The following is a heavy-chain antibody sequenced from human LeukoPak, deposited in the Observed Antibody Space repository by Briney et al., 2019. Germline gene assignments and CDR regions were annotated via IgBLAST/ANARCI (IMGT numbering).Heavy chain of an antibody. CDR3: ARGDILTGSDAFDI. D-gene: IGHD3-9*01. CDR2: ISSSSSYI. CDR1: GFTFSSYS. Sequence: PGGSLRLSCAASGFTFSSYSMNWVRQAPGKGLEWVSSISSSSSYIYYADSVKGRFTISRDNAKNSLYLQMNSLRAEDTAVYYCARGDILTGSDAFDIWGQGTMVTVSS. V-gene: IGHV3-21*01. J-gene: IGHJ3*02.